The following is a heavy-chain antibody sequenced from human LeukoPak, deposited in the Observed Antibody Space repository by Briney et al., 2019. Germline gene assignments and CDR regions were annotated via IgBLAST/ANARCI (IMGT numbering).Heavy chain of an antibody. CDR2: IYYSGST. CDR3: ARLFSGWPDKSYWFDP. D-gene: IGHD3-10*01. V-gene: IGHV4-31*03. J-gene: IGHJ5*02. Sequence: TLSLTCTVSGGSISSGGYYWSWIRQHPGKGLEWIGYIYYSGSTYYNPSLKSRVTISVDTSKNQFSLKLSSVTAADTAVYYCARLFSGWPDKSYWFDPWGQGTLVTVSS. CDR1: GGSISSGGYY.